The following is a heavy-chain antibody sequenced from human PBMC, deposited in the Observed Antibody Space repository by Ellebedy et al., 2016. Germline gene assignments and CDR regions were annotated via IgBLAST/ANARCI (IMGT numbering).Heavy chain of an antibody. Sequence: SETLSLTCAVYGGSFSGYYWSWIRQPPGKGLEWIGEINHSGSTNYNPSLKSRVTISVDTSKNQFSLKLSSVTAADTAVYYCARGRNIGYCSSTSCPSHFDYWGQGTLVTVSS. V-gene: IGHV4-34*01. CDR3: ARGRNIGYCSSTSCPSHFDY. CDR1: GGSFSGYY. J-gene: IGHJ4*02. CDR2: INHSGST. D-gene: IGHD2-2*01.